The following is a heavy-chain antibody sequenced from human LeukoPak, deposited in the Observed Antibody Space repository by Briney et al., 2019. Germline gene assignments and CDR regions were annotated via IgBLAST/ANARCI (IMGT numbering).Heavy chain of an antibody. J-gene: IGHJ3*02. CDR1: GGTFSSYA. Sequence: ASVKVSCKASGGTFSSYAINWVRQATGQGLEWMGWINPNSGTTGYALKFQGRVTMTRDTSTSTAYMELSSLRSEDTAIYYCANGDAFDIWGQGTMVTVSS. CDR3: ANGDAFDI. V-gene: IGHV1-8*02. CDR2: INPNSGTT.